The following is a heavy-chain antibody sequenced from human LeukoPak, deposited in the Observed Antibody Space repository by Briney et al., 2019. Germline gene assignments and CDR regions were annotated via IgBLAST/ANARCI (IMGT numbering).Heavy chain of an antibody. J-gene: IGHJ4*02. CDR2: ILYDGSKK. Sequence: TGGSLRLSCAASGFTFSSYGMHWVRQAPGKGLEWVAFILYDGSKKYYADSVRGRFTISRDNSKNTVFLQMNTLRSEGTAIFYCAKAASSRGRYADTFDYWGQGTQVTVSS. CDR1: GFTFSSYG. D-gene: IGHD6-19*01. V-gene: IGHV3-30*02. CDR3: AKAASSRGRYADTFDY.